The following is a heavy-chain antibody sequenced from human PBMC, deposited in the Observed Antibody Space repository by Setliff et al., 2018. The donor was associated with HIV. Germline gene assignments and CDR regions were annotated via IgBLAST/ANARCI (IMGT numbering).Heavy chain of an antibody. D-gene: IGHD3-22*01. J-gene: IGHJ4*02. V-gene: IGHV4-4*07. Sequence: PSETLSLTCTVSGGSISGYYWSWIRRPAGKGLGWIGRIYTTGSTNYNPSLKSRVTMSVDTSKNQFSLKLSSVTAADTAVYYCASLPPLYDSSGYYFDYWGQGTLVTVSS. CDR3: ASLPPLYDSSGYYFDY. CDR1: GGSISGYY. CDR2: IYTTGST.